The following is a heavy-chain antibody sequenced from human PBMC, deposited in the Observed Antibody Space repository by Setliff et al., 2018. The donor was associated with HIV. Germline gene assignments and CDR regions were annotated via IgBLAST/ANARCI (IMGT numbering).Heavy chain of an antibody. CDR2: INTNTGNP. J-gene: IGHJ5*02. D-gene: IGHD3-3*01. CDR3: ARLINFWSGYYMGWFDP. V-gene: IGHV7-4-1*02. Sequence: ASVKVSCKASGYTFTSYAMNWVRQAPGQGLEWMGWINTNTGNPTYAQGSTGRFVFSLDTSVSTAYLQISSLKAEDTAVYYCARLINFWSGYYMGWFDPWGQGTLVTVSS. CDR1: GYTFTSYA.